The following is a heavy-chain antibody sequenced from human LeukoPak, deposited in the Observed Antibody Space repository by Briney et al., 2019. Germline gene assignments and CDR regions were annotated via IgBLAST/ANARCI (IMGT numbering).Heavy chain of an antibody. J-gene: IGHJ5*02. Sequence: SETLSLTCAVYGGSFSGYYWSWIRQPPGKGLEWIGEINHSGSTNYNPSLKSRVTISADTSKNQFSLKLSSVTAADTAVYYCARRYGSGSYNPNWFDPWGQGTLVTVSS. CDR2: INHSGST. V-gene: IGHV4-34*01. CDR1: GGSFSGYY. D-gene: IGHD3-10*01. CDR3: ARRYGSGSYNPNWFDP.